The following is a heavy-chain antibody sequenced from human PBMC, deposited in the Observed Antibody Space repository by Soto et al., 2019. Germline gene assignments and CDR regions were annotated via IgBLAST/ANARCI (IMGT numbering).Heavy chain of an antibody. J-gene: IGHJ4*02. CDR2: IDPSDSYT. V-gene: IGHV5-10-1*01. Sequence: LGDSLKIYCTGSGYGFTSYWISWVRQMPGKGLEWMGRIDPSDSYTNYSPSFQGHVTISADKSITTAYLQWSSLKASDTAMYYCARHRQTTIVFDCWGQGPLVTVSP. CDR1: GYGFTSYW. CDR3: ARHRQTTIVFDC. D-gene: IGHD4-4*01.